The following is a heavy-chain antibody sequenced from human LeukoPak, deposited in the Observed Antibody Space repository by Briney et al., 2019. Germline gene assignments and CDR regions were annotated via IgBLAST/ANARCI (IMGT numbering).Heavy chain of an antibody. Sequence: GGSLRLSCAASGFTFSSYAMSWVRQAPGKGLEWVPAISGSGGSTYYADSVKGRFTISRDNSKNTLYLQMNSLRAEDTAVYYCAKGTGYDFWSGYPYYYYYMDVWGKGTTVTVSS. CDR1: GFTFSSYA. J-gene: IGHJ6*03. D-gene: IGHD3-3*01. CDR3: AKGTGYDFWSGYPYYYYYMDV. V-gene: IGHV3-23*01. CDR2: ISGSGGST.